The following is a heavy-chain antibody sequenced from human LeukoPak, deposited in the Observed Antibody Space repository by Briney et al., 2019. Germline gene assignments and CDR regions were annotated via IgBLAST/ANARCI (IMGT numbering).Heavy chain of an antibody. CDR3: ATDLRDY. Sequence: AGGSLRLSCAASRFTFSSYAMSWVRQAPGKGLEWVSVIYSGGSTYYADSVKGRFTISRDNSKNTLYLQMNSLRAEDTAVYYCATDLRDYWGQGTLVTVSS. CDR1: RFTFSSYA. CDR2: IYSGGST. J-gene: IGHJ4*02. V-gene: IGHV3-23*03.